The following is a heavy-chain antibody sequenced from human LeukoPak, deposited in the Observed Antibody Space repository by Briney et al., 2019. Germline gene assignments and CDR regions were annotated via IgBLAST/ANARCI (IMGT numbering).Heavy chain of an antibody. Sequence: SETLSLTCTVSGGSISSYYWSWIRQPPGKGLEWIGYIYYSGSTNYNPSLKSRVTISVDTSKNQFSLKLSSVTAADTAVYYCARVVVPAANYYMDVRGKGTTVTISS. CDR1: GGSISSYY. CDR2: IYYSGST. CDR3: ARVVVPAANYYMDV. J-gene: IGHJ6*03. D-gene: IGHD2-2*01. V-gene: IGHV4-59*01.